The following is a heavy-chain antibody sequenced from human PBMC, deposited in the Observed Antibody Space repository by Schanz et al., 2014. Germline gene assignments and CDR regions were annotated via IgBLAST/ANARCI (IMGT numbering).Heavy chain of an antibody. D-gene: IGHD3-22*01. CDR2: IIPILDIT. CDR3: ARAGQDYSDSSGYATYYFGN. CDR1: GGTFSSFA. Sequence: QVQLVQSGAEVKKPGSSVQVSCKASGGTFSSFAIFWVRQAPGQGLEWMGTIIPILDITNYAQKFQGRVTITADKSTSTAYMELSNLRSEDTAVYYCARAGQDYSDSSGYATYYFGNWGQGTLVTVSS. V-gene: IGHV1-69*04. J-gene: IGHJ4*02.